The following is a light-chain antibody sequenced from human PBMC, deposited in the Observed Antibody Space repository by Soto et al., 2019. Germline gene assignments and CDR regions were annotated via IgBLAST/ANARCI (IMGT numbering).Light chain of an antibody. CDR2: TSS. V-gene: IGKV1D-8*03. Sequence: VIWMTQSPSLLSTSTGDRVTISCRMSQGISRYLAWYQQKPGKVPKLLICTSSTLPSGVPSRFSGSGSGTDFTLTISSRQPEDVATYYCQKHDTAPLTFGGGTKV. CDR1: QGISRY. J-gene: IGKJ4*01. CDR3: QKHDTAPLT.